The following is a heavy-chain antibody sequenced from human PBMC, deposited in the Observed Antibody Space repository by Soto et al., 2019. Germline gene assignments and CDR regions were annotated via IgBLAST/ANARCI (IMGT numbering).Heavy chain of an antibody. D-gene: IGHD3-3*01. V-gene: IGHV1-18*01. CDR3: ARDLYYDFWSGYYILTGVSSYYYGMDV. CDR1: GYTFTSYG. CDR2: ISAYNGNT. J-gene: IGHJ6*02. Sequence: GASVKVSCKASGYTFTSYGISWVRQAPGQGLEWMGWISAYNGNTNYAQKLQGRVTMTTDTSTSTAYMELRSLRSDDTAVYYCARDLYYDFWSGYYILTGVSSYYYGMDVWGQGTTVTVSS.